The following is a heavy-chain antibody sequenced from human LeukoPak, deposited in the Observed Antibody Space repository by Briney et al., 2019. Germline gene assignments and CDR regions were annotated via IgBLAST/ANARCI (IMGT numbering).Heavy chain of an antibody. D-gene: IGHD2-2*02. CDR1: GFTFSSYS. Sequence: GGSLRLSCAASGFTFSSYSMNWVRQAPGKGLEWVSSISSSSSYIYYADSVKGRFTISRDNAKNSLYLQMNSLRAEDTAVYYCARGRVVPAAIDPEGYWGQGTLVTVSS. CDR2: ISSSSSYI. CDR3: ARGRVVPAAIDPEGY. J-gene: IGHJ4*02. V-gene: IGHV3-21*01.